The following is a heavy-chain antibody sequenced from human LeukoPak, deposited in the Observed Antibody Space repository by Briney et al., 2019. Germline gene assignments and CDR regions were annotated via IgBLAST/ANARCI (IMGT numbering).Heavy chain of an antibody. CDR2: IYSSGST. V-gene: IGHV4-61*02. CDR3: ARVSETAMITL. Sequence: PSETLSLTCTVSSDSINSGNYYWNWIRQPAGKGLEWIGRIYSSGSTNYNPSLKGRVSISVDTSKNQVSLKVTSVTAADTAIYYCARVSETAMITLWGQGTLVTVSS. J-gene: IGHJ4*02. CDR1: SDSINSGNYY. D-gene: IGHD5-18*01.